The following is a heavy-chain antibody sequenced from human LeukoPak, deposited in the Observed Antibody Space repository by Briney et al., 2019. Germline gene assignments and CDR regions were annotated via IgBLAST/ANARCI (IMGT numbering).Heavy chain of an antibody. J-gene: IGHJ5*02. CDR2: IYYSGST. V-gene: IGHV4-39*07. Sequence: SETLSLTCTVSGGSISSSSYYWGWIRQPPGKGLEWIGSIYYSGSTYYNPSLKSRVTISVDRSKNQFSLKLSSVTAADTAVYYCAPYYYGSGGYQNWFDPWGQGPLVTVSS. D-gene: IGHD3-10*01. CDR1: GGSISSSSYY. CDR3: APYYYGSGGYQNWFDP.